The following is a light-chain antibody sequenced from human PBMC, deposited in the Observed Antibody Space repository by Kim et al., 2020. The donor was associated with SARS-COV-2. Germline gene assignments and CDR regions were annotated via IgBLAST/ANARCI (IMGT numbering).Light chain of an antibody. V-gene: IGLV8-61*01. CDR3: VLYMGGGIWV. CDR1: SGTVSTSCY. CDR2: STN. Sequence: GGTVTLTCGLTSGTVSTSCYPSWYQQTPGQAPRTLIYSTNTRSSGVPDRFSGSILGNKAALTITGAQAEDESDYYCVLYMGGGIWVFGGGTQLTVL. J-gene: IGLJ3*02.